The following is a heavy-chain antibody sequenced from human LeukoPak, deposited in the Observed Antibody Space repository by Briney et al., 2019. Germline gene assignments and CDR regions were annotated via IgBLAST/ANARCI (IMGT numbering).Heavy chain of an antibody. Sequence: PGGSLRLSCAASGFTFSDYYMNWIRQALGKGLEWVSYISSSSSTIYYAASVKGRFTISRDNAKNSLYLQMNSLRAEDTAVYYCARDRTYYYDSSGYSDDAFDIWGQGTMVTVSS. CDR1: GFTFSDYY. CDR3: ARDRTYYYDSSGYSDDAFDI. CDR2: ISSSSSTI. V-gene: IGHV3-11*04. D-gene: IGHD3-22*01. J-gene: IGHJ3*02.